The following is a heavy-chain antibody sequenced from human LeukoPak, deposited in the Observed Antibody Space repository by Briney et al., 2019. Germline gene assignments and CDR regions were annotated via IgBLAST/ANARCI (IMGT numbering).Heavy chain of an antibody. Sequence: GGSLRLSCTASGFSFRDFVVSWVRQAPGKGLEWVGFVRTKADGGTTEYAASVTGRFTISRDDSKSIAHLQMDTLQIEDTAVYYCTRGFAADWGQGALVTVSS. J-gene: IGHJ4*02. CDR1: GFSFRDFV. CDR3: TRGFAAD. CDR2: VRTKADGGTT. D-gene: IGHD3-3*01. V-gene: IGHV3-49*04.